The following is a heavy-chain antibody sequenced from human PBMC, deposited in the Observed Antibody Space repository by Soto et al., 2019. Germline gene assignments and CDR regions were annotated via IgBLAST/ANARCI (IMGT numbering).Heavy chain of an antibody. J-gene: IGHJ6*03. D-gene: IGHD3-10*01. CDR3: ARVGRSTMVDFYMDV. CDR1: GFTFSSYS. CDR2: ISSSSSYI. V-gene: IGHV3-21*01. Sequence: GGSLRLSCAASGFTFSSYSMNWVRQAPGKGLEWVSSISSSSSYIYYADSVKGRFTISRDNAKNLLYLQMNSLRAEDTAVYYCARVGRSTMVDFYMDVWGKGTTVTVSS.